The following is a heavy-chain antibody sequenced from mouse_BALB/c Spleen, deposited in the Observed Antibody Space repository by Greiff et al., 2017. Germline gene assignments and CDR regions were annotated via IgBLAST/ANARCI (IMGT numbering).Heavy chain of an antibody. J-gene: IGHJ4*01. CDR2: INPSNGGT. D-gene: IGHD2-1*01. CDR3: TRSDYGNYYAMDY. Sequence: QVQLKESGAELVRPGTSVKLSCKASGYTFTSYYMYWVKQRPGQGLEWIGEINPSNGGTNFNEKFKSKATLTVDKSSSTAYMQLSSLTSEDSAVYYCTRSDYGNYYAMDYWGQGTSVTVSS. V-gene: IGHV1S81*02. CDR1: GYTFTSYY.